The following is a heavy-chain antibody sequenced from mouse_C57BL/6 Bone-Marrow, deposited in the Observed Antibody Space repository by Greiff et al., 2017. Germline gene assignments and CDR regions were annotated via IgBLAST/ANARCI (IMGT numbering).Heavy chain of an antibody. CDR1: GYTFTDYE. Sequence: QVQLKEPGAELVRPGASVTLSCKASGYTFTDYEMHWVKQTPVHGLEWIGAIDPETGGTAYNQKFKGKAILTADKSSSTAYRELRSLTSEDSAVYYCTREEAGYGNPLFAYWGQGTLVTVSA. V-gene: IGHV1-15*01. J-gene: IGHJ3*01. D-gene: IGHD2-1*01. CDR2: IDPETGGT. CDR3: TREEAGYGNPLFAY.